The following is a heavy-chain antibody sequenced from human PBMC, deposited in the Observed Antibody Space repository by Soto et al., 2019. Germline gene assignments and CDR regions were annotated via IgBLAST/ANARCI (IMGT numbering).Heavy chain of an antibody. CDR3: ARVSGEGGYCSSTSCYVPYYYYYMDV. D-gene: IGHD2-2*01. Sequence: PSETLSLTCTVSGGSISSYYWSWIRQPPGKGLEWIGYIYYSGSTNYNPSLKSRVTISVDTSKNQFSLKLSSVTAADTAVYYCARVSGEGGYCSSTSCYVPYYYYYMDVWGKGTTVTVSS. CDR2: IYYSGST. J-gene: IGHJ6*03. V-gene: IGHV4-59*01. CDR1: GGSISSYY.